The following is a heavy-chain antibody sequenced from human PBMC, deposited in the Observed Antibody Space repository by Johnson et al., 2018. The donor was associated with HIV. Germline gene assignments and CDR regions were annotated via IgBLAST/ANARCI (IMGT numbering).Heavy chain of an antibody. D-gene: IGHD3/OR15-3a*01. V-gene: IGHV3-NL1*01. CDR2: ISGSAIST. J-gene: IGHJ3*01. CDR3: AKDKFMFLDNPVDAFDV. CDR1: GFTFSNYV. Sequence: QVQLVESGGGVVQPGRSLRLSCAASGFTFSNYVIHWVRQSPGKGLEWVSAISGSAISTYYADSVKGRFTISRDNSNNTLYLHMNSLRPDDTGVYYCAKDKFMFLDNPVDAFDVWGQGTMVTFSS.